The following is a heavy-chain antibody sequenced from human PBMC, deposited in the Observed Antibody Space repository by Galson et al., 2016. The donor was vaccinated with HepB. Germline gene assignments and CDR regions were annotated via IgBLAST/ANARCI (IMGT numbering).Heavy chain of an antibody. J-gene: IGHJ5*02. Sequence: SLRLSCAASGFTFSSYAMMWVRQTPGKGLEWVSSISGSGRITYYADSVRGRFTISRDNSKSTLYLRMNSLRAEDTAVYYCATDNLAYCGADCCSWGQGTRVTVSS. CDR1: GFTFSSYA. CDR2: ISGSGRIT. CDR3: ATDNLAYCGADCCS. V-gene: IGHV3-23*01. D-gene: IGHD2-21*02.